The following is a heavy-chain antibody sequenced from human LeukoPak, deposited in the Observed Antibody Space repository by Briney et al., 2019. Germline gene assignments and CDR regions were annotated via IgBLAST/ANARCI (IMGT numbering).Heavy chain of an antibody. CDR3: ARDANEDTAMITAWFDP. J-gene: IGHJ5*02. CDR2: ISSSGSTI. V-gene: IGHV3-48*03. D-gene: IGHD5-18*01. CDR1: GFTFSSYE. Sequence: GGSLRLSCAASGFTFSSYEMNWVRQAPGKGLEWVSYISSSGSTIYYADSVKGRFTISRDNAKNSLYLQMNSLRAEDTAAYYCARDANEDTAMITAWFDPWGQGILVTVSS.